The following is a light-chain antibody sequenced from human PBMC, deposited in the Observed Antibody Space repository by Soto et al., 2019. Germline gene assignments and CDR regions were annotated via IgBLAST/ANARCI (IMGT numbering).Light chain of an antibody. J-gene: IGKJ2*01. CDR1: QSIGSW. CDR3: QRCYIFPYT. V-gene: IGKV1-5*03. Sequence: DIQLTQSPSPLSASVGDRVTITCRASQSIGSWLAWYLQTPGQAPKLLIYTAAHLHNGGPSRFNGSAFEQEFTLAISSLQPDDFATYYWQRCYIFPYTCGQGTKLEIK. CDR2: TAA.